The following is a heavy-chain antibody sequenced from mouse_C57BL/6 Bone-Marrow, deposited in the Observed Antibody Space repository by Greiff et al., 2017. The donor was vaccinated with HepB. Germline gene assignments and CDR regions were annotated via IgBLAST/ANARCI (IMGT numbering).Heavy chain of an antibody. V-gene: IGHV1-52*01. D-gene: IGHD1-1*01. CDR1: GYTFTSYW. J-gene: IGHJ4*01. Sequence: QVQLQQPGAELVRPGSSVKLSCKASGYTFTSYWMHWVKQRPIQGLEWIGNIDPSDSETHYNQKFKDKATLTVDKSSSPAYMQLSSLTSEDSAVYYCARSHYYGSSYYAMDYWGQGTSVTVSS. CDR3: ARSHYYGSSYYAMDY. CDR2: IDPSDSET.